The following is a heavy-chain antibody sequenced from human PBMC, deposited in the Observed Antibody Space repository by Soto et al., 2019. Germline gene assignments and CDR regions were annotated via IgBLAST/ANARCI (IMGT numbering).Heavy chain of an antibody. D-gene: IGHD3-22*01. V-gene: IGHV3-49*04. CDR3: TRDSPDPYYYDSSGYLRFDY. J-gene: IGHJ4*02. CDR1: GFTFGDYA. CDR2: IRSKAYGGTT. Sequence: GGSLRVSCTASGFTFGDYAMSWVRQAPGKGLEWVGFIRSKAYGGTTEYAASVKGRFTISRDDSRSIAYLQMNSLKTEDTAVYYCTRDSPDPYYYDSSGYLRFDYWGQGTLATVSS.